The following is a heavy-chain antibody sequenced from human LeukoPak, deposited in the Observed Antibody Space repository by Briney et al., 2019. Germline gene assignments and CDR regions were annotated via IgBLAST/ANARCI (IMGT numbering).Heavy chain of an antibody. V-gene: IGHV1-46*01. CDR3: ARGLVEMATISPLGY. Sequence: ASVKVSCKASGYTFTSYYIHWVRQAPGQGLEWMGIINPSSGITSHAQKFQGRVTMTRDTSTSIVYMELSSLRSEDTAVYYCARGLVEMATISPLGYWGQGTLVTVSS. D-gene: IGHD5-24*01. J-gene: IGHJ4*02. CDR2: INPSSGIT. CDR1: GYTFTSYY.